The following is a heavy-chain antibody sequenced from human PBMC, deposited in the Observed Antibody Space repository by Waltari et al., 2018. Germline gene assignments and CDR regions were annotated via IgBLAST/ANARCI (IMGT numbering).Heavy chain of an antibody. CDR1: GFGVATNY. Sequence: EVRLLVAGGGLVQPGGSLRLSCVASGFGVATNYMTWFRQAPGQGPEWVSIIYVGGGTYYADSVKGRFTVSRDSSANSLYLQMNTLRIDDTAVYYCARGSRLGGSVFWGQGTLVTVSS. J-gene: IGHJ4*02. CDR2: IYVGGGT. CDR3: ARGSRLGGSVF. V-gene: IGHV3-66*02. D-gene: IGHD3-16*01.